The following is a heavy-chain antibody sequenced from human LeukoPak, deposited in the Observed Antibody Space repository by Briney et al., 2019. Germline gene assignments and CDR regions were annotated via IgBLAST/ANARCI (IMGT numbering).Heavy chain of an antibody. J-gene: IGHJ4*02. D-gene: IGHD3-10*01. V-gene: IGHV3-66*01. CDR2: IYSGGIT. CDR1: GLTVGSNY. CDR3: ARVEGSGSYYNKPLDY. Sequence: PGGSLRLSCAASGLTVGSNYMSWVRQAPGKGLEWVSIIYSGGITHYADSVKGRFTISRDNSKNTLFLQMNSLRAEDTAVYYCARVEGSGSYYNKPLDYWGQGTLVTVSS.